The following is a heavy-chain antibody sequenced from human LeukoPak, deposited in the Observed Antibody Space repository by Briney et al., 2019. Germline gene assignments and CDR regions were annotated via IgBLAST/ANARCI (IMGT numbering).Heavy chain of an antibody. CDR1: GFTFSSYE. J-gene: IGHJ4*02. Sequence: GGSLRLSCAASGFTFSSYEMNWVRQAPGKGLEWVSFITSSGNTMYYADSVKGRFTISRDNAKNSLYLQMNSLRADDTAVHYCARDYCDSSGYFSALDYWGQGALVTVSS. CDR3: ARDYCDSSGYFSALDY. D-gene: IGHD3-22*01. CDR2: ITSSGNTM. V-gene: IGHV3-48*03.